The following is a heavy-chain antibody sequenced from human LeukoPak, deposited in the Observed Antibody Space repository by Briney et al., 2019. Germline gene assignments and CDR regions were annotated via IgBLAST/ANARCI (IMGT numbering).Heavy chain of an antibody. J-gene: IGHJ4*02. CDR1: GFTFSSYG. Sequence: GGSLRLSCAASGFTFSSYGMHWVRQAPGKGLEWVAFIRYDGSNKYYADSVKGRFTISRDNSKNTLYLQMNSLRAEDTAVYYCAMGIIEVVVPAAISYWGQGTLVTVSS. V-gene: IGHV3-30*02. D-gene: IGHD2-2*02. CDR3: AMGIIEVVVPAAISY. CDR2: IRYDGSNK.